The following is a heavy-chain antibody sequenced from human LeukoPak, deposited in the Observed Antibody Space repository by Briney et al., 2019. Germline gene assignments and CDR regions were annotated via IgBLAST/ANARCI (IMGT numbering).Heavy chain of an antibody. CDR1: GGSISSYY. V-gene: IGHV4-59*01. CDR2: IYYSGST. Sequence: PSETLSLTCTVSGGSISSYYWSWIRQPPGKGLEWIGYIYYSGSTNYNPSLKSRVTISVDTSKNQFSLKLSSVTAADTAVYYCARGREEYYYDSSGSARDHPWGQGTLVTVSS. CDR3: ARGREEYYYDSSGSARDHP. D-gene: IGHD3-22*01. J-gene: IGHJ5*02.